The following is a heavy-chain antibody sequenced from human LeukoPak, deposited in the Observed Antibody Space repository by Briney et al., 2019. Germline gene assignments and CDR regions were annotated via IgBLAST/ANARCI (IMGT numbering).Heavy chain of an antibody. D-gene: IGHD1-26*01. V-gene: IGHV3-30*02. CDR2: IRYDGSNK. CDR3: AKDRSDYGDY. CDR1: GFIFSTYG. J-gene: IGHJ4*02. Sequence: GGSLRLPCAASGFIFSTYGMHWVRQAPGKGLEWVAFIRYDGSNKYYAGSVKGRFTISRDNSKNTLYLQMNSLRAEDTAVYYCAKDRSDYGDYWGQGTLVTVSS.